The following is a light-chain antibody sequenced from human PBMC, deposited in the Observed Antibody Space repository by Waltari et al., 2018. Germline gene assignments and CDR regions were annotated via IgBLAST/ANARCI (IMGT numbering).Light chain of an antibody. J-gene: IGKJ2*01. CDR2: LAS. Sequence: EIVMTQSPAALSVSPGERVTLPCRAIQNIGTTLAWYQQKPGQSPRLLLYLASTRATGVPARFSGSGSGTEFTLTISSLQSEDFGVYYCQQFTIWPYTFGQGTKLEI. CDR3: QQFTIWPYT. V-gene: IGKV3-15*01. CDR1: QNIGTT.